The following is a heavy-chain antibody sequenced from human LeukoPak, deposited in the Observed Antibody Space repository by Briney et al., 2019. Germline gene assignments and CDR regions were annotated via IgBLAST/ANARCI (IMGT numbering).Heavy chain of an antibody. CDR3: ARDQTYYDLLTGYYNAYFDY. Sequence: ASVKVSCKASGYTFTSYYMHWVRQAPGQGLEWMGIINPIDGSTSYAQKFQGRVTMTRDTSTSTVYMELSSLRSEDTAVYYCARDQTYYDLLTGYYNAYFDYWGQGTLVTVSS. D-gene: IGHD3-9*01. CDR1: GYTFTSYY. CDR2: INPIDGST. J-gene: IGHJ4*02. V-gene: IGHV1-46*01.